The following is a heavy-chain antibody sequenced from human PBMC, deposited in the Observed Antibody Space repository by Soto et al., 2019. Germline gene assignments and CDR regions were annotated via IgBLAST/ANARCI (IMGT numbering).Heavy chain of an antibody. CDR1: GFTFSGSA. CDR2: ISSKANSYAT. J-gene: IGHJ5*02. CDR3: TRQRWLVLGGGANWFEP. D-gene: IGHD6-19*01. V-gene: IGHV3-73*02. Sequence: EVQLVESGGGLVQPGGSLKLSCAASGFTFSGSAMHWVRQASGKGLEWVGRISSKANSYATAYAASVKGRFTISRDDSKNTAYLQMNSLKTEDTGVYYCTRQRWLVLGGGANWFEPWGQGTLVTVSS.